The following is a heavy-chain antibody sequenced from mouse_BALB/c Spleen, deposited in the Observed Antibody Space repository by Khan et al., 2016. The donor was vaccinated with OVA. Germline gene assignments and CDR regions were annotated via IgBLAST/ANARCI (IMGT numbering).Heavy chain of an antibody. CDR2: IAPGSGST. J-gene: IGHJ4*01. CDR1: GYTFTSYW. Sequence: DLVKPGASVKLSCKASGYTFTSYWINWIKQRPGQGLEWIGRIAPGSGSTDYNEMFKGKATLTVDTSSSTAYIQLSSLSSEDSAVYYCARENYYSNSYYAMDYWGQGTLVTVSS. V-gene: IGHV1S41*01. CDR3: ARENYYSNSYYAMDY. D-gene: IGHD2-5*01.